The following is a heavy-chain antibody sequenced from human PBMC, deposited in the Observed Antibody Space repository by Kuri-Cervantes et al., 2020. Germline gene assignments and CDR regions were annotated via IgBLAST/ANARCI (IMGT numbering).Heavy chain of an antibody. Sequence: GSLRLSCAVSGYSISSGYYWGWIRQPPGKGLEWIGSIYHSGSTYYNPSLKSRVTISVDTSKNQFSLKLSSVTAADTAVYYCARLRLELRYYYYMDVWGKGTTVTVSS. D-gene: IGHD1-7*01. CDR1: GYSISSGYY. CDR3: ARLRLELRYYYYMDV. V-gene: IGHV4-38-2*01. CDR2: IYHSGST. J-gene: IGHJ6*03.